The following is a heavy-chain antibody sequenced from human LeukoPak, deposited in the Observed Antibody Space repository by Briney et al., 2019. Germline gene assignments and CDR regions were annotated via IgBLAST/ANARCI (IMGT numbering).Heavy chain of an antibody. D-gene: IGHD3-10*01. CDR1: GFSFSNFA. CDR3: AREKSGFDY. V-gene: IGHV3-21*01. Sequence: GGSLRLSCAASGFSFSNFAMTWVRQAPGKGLEWVSSISSSSSYIYYADSVKGRFTISRDNAKNSLYLKMKSLRAEDTAVYYCAREKSGFDYWGQGTLVTVSS. J-gene: IGHJ4*02. CDR2: ISSSSSYI.